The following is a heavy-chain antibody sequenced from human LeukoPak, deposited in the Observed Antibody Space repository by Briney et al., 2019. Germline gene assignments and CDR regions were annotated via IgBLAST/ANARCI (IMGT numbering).Heavy chain of an antibody. CDR2: INHSGST. Sequence: PSETLSLTCAVYGESFSGYYWSWIRQPPGKGLEWIGEINHSGSTNYNPSLKSRVTISVDTSKNQFSLKLSSVTAADTAVYYCARGRPRGPERISSTTHLGRQPTYKNWFDPWGQGTLVTVSS. CDR1: GESFSGYY. CDR3: ARGRPRGPERISSTTHLGRQPTYKNWFDP. J-gene: IGHJ5*02. D-gene: IGHD2-2*01. V-gene: IGHV4-34*01.